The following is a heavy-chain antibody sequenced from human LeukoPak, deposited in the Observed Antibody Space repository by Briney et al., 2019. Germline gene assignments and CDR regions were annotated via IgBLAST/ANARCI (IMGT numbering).Heavy chain of an antibody. Sequence: PGGSLRLSCAASGFTFSDYNMNWVRQAPGKGLEWVSSISSNSRYIYNADSVKGRFTISRDNAKNSLYLQMNSLRAEDTAVYYCARELEPTFHGMDVWGQGTTVTVSS. CDR2: ISSNSRYI. J-gene: IGHJ6*02. CDR3: ARELEPTFHGMDV. D-gene: IGHD1-1*01. V-gene: IGHV3-21*01. CDR1: GFTFSDYN.